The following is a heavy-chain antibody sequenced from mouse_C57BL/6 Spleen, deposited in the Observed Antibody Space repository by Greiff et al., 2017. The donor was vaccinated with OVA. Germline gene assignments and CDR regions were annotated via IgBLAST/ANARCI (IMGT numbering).Heavy chain of an antibody. D-gene: IGHD2-5*01. CDR1: GYSITSGYD. Sequence: EVKLEESGPGMVKPSQSLSLTCTVTGYSITSGYDWHWIRHFPGNKLEWMGYISYSGSTNYNPSLKSRISITHDTSKNHFFLKLNSVTTEDTATYYCARRSDSNGSFDVWGTGTTVTVSS. J-gene: IGHJ1*03. CDR2: ISYSGST. V-gene: IGHV3-1*01. CDR3: ARRSDSNGSFDV.